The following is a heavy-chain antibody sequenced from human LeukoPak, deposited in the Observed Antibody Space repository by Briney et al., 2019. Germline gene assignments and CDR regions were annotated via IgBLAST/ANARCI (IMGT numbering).Heavy chain of an antibody. D-gene: IGHD6-13*01. Sequence: GGSLRLSCAASGFTFDDYGMSWVRQAPGKGLEWVSGISWNSGSIGYADSVKGRFTISRDNAKNSLYLQMNSLRAEDMALYYCAKDMSSSWYSAFDIWGQGTMVTVSS. CDR1: GFTFDDYG. CDR2: ISWNSGSI. V-gene: IGHV3-9*03. J-gene: IGHJ3*02. CDR3: AKDMSSSWYSAFDI.